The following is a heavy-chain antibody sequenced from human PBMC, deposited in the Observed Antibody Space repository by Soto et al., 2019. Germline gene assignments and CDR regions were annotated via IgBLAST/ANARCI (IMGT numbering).Heavy chain of an antibody. Sequence: GGSLRLSCIVSGFNFRSYGMHWVRQSPGKGPEWVASIWSDGSEEFYSDAVKGRFFISRDNSKNTVYLYMTSLKVEDTAVYYCTSFSGSWEYYYYYGMDVWGQGTTVTVSS. V-gene: IGHV3-33*01. J-gene: IGHJ6*02. CDR3: TSFSGSWEYYYYYGMDV. D-gene: IGHD6-13*01. CDR1: GFNFRSYG. CDR2: IWSDGSEE.